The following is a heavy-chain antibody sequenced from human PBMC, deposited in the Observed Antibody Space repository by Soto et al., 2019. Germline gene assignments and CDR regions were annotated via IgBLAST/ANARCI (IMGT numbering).Heavy chain of an antibody. D-gene: IGHD1-26*01. V-gene: IGHV3-21*01. CDR2: ISSSSSYI. J-gene: IGHJ4*02. CDR1: GFTFSSYS. Sequence: GGSLRLSCAASGFTFSSYSMNWVRQAPGKGLEWVSSISSSSSYIYYADSVKGRFTISRDNAKNSLYLQMNSLRAEDTAVYYCERGSYGGNSLDYWGQGTLVTVSS. CDR3: ERGSYGGNSLDY.